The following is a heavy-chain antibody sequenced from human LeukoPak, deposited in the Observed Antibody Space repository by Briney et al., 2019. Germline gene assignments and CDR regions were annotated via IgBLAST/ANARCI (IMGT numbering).Heavy chain of an antibody. J-gene: IGHJ4*02. D-gene: IGHD3-10*01. Sequence: PGRSLRLSCAASGFTFGSYAMHWVRQAPGKGLEWVAVISYVGSNKYYADSVKGRFTISRDNSKNTLYLQMNSLRAEDTAVYYCARERIRGEDYWGQGTLVTVSS. V-gene: IGHV3-30*04. CDR2: ISYVGSNK. CDR3: ARERIRGEDY. CDR1: GFTFGSYA.